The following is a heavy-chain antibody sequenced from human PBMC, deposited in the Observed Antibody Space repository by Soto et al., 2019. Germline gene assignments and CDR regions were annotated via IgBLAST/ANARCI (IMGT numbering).Heavy chain of an antibody. CDR2: IYYSGST. V-gene: IGHV4-39*01. Sequence: QLQLQESGPGLVKPSETLSLTCTVSGGSISSSSYYWGWIRQPPGKGLEWIGSIYYSGSTYYNPSLKSRVTKSVDTSKNQFSLKLSSVTAADTAVYYCANTYYYGSGSYYSLGYFDYWGQGTLVTVSS. D-gene: IGHD3-10*01. CDR1: GGSISSSSYY. CDR3: ANTYYYGSGSYYSLGYFDY. J-gene: IGHJ4*02.